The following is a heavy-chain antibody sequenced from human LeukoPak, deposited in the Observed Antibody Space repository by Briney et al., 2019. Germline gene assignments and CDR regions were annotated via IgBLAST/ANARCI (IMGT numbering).Heavy chain of an antibody. D-gene: IGHD3-10*01. Sequence: PSETLSLTCAVYGGSFSGYYWSWIRQPPGKGLEWIGEINHSGSTNYNPSLKSRVTISVDTSKNQFSLKLSSVTAADTAVYYCARGGRHYYYYYMDVWGKGTTVTVSS. CDR3: ARGGRHYYYYYMDV. V-gene: IGHV4-34*01. CDR1: GGSFSGYY. J-gene: IGHJ6*03. CDR2: INHSGST.